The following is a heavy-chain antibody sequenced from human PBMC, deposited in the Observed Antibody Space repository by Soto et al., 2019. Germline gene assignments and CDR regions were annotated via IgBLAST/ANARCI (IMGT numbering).Heavy chain of an antibody. CDR2: IIPIFGTA. CDR1: GGTFSSYA. J-gene: IGHJ5*02. D-gene: IGHD6-19*01. CDR3: ARMSRVGIAVADNLDPGWFDP. Sequence: ASVKVSCKASGGTFSSYAISWVRQAPGQGLEWMGGIIPIFGTANYAQKFQGRVTITADESTSTAYMELSSLRSEDTAVYYCARMSRVGIAVADNLDPGWFDPWRQGPLVTVS. V-gene: IGHV1-69*13.